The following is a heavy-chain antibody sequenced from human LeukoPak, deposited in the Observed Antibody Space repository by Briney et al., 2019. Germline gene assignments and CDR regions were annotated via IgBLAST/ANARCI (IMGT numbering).Heavy chain of an antibody. J-gene: IGHJ4*02. V-gene: IGHV3-23*01. CDR2: TSGSGGST. D-gene: IGHD6-13*01. CDR3: AKSREEAAGTRYFDY. CDR1: GFSFSSYA. Sequence: GGSLRLSCAASGFSFSSYAMSWVRQAPGKGLEWVSATSGSGGSTYYADSVKGRFTISRDNSKNTLYLQMNSLRAEDTAVYYCAKSREEAAGTRYFDYWGQGTLVTVSS.